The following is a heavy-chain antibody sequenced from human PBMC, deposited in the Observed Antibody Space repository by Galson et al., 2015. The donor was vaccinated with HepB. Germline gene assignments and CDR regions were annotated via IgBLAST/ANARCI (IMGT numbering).Heavy chain of an antibody. CDR1: GFTFSSYG. V-gene: IGHV3-33*01. D-gene: IGHD3-10*01. Sequence: SLRLSCAASGFTFSSYGMHWVRQAPGKGLEWVAVIWYDGSNKYYADSVKGRFTISRDNSKNTLYLQMNSLRAEDTAVYYCARSIWFGELNRNWFDPWGRGTLVTVSS. CDR2: IWYDGSNK. J-gene: IGHJ5*02. CDR3: ARSIWFGELNRNWFDP.